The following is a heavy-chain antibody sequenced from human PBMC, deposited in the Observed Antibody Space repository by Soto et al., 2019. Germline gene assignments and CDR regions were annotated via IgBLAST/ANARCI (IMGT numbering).Heavy chain of an antibody. V-gene: IGHV3-23*01. D-gene: IGHD2-15*01. Sequence: GGSLRLSCAASGFTFTNYGMSWVRQAPGEGLEWVSDISGGGGSTHYADSVKGRFTISRDNSKNTLYLQMNSLRAEDTAVYYCAKAISGRERSYSYYYMDVWGKGTTVTVSS. CDR3: AKAISGRERSYSYYYMDV. J-gene: IGHJ6*03. CDR2: ISGGGGST. CDR1: GFTFTNYG.